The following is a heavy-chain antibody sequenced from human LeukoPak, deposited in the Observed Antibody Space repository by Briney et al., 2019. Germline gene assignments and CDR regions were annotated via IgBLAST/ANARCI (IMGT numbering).Heavy chain of an antibody. J-gene: IGHJ4*02. Sequence: SETLSLTCTVSGGYISSYYWSWLRQPPGKGLEWIGYMSHSGSTNYSPSLKSRVTISLDTSKNQFSLKLTSVTAADTAVYYCARGRTSFDYWGQGTLVTVSS. CDR3: ARGRTSFDY. CDR1: GGYISSYY. CDR2: MSHSGST. V-gene: IGHV4-59*01. D-gene: IGHD4/OR15-4a*01.